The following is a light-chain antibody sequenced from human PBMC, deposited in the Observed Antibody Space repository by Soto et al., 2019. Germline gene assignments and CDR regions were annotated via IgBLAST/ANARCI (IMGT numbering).Light chain of an antibody. V-gene: IGKV1-33*01. CDR2: DAS. CDR1: QNINNY. Sequence: DIQMTQSPSSLSASGRERVTITCQASQNINNYLNWYQQKPGRAPKLLIYDASNLEAGVPSRFRGSGSGTDFTFTISRLPPEDIATYYCQPYENLPPFGQGTRLEIK. CDR3: QPYENLPP. J-gene: IGKJ5*01.